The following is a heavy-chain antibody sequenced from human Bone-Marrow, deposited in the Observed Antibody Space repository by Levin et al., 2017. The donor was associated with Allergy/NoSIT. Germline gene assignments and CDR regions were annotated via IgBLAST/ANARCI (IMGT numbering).Heavy chain of an antibody. J-gene: IGHJ5*02. CDR3: GRDTYYYATTRFDP. Sequence: PSETLSLTCTVSGGSINGYYWNWIRQPAGKGLEWIGRISSSGSTNYNPSLQSRVTMSLDTSKNQFSLQLTSVTAADTAVYYCGRDTYYYATTRFDPWGQGTLVTVSS. CDR2: ISSSGST. V-gene: IGHV4-4*07. D-gene: IGHD1-26*01. CDR1: GGSINGYY.